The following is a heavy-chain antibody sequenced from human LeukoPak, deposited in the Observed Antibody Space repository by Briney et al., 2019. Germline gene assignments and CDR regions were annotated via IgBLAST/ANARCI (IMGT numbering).Heavy chain of an antibody. V-gene: IGHV3-7*03. J-gene: IGHJ4*02. CDR1: GFTLSNYW. Sequence: GGSLRLSCAASGFTLSNYWMSWVRQAPGKGLEWVGNIKQDGSDKYYIDSVKGRFTISRDNAKNSLYLQMNSLRAEDTAVYYCARKTVVGSYFDYWGQGTPVTVSS. CDR3: ARKTVVGSYFDY. CDR2: IKQDGSDK. D-gene: IGHD4-23*01.